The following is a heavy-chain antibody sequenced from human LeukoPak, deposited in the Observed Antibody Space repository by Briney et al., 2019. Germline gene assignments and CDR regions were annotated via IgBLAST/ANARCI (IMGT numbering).Heavy chain of an antibody. CDR1: GFCISHYY. J-gene: IGHJ4*02. D-gene: IGHD2-21*02. CDR3: ARGQAYCGADCYSD. V-gene: IGHV3-66*01. Sequence: GGSVRLSCGASGFCISHYYMTWAPQTPGKGLDWVSVIYTGGGTNYGDSVKGRFTISRDNSKNTLYLQMNSLRADDTAIYYCARGQAYCGADCYSDWGQGTLVTVSS. CDR2: IYTGGGT.